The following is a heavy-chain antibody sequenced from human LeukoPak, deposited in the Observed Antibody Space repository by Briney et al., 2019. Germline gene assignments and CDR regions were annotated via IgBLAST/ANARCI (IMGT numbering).Heavy chain of an antibody. V-gene: IGHV4-39*01. J-gene: IGHJ4*02. CDR1: GGSISSSNW. CDR3: ARGAREVVNY. D-gene: IGHD3-22*01. CDR2: IYYSGST. Sequence: MASETLSLTCAVSGGSISSSNWWSWVRQPPGKGLEWIGSIYYSGSTYYNPSLKSRVTISVDTSKNQFSLKLSSVTAADTAVYYCARGAREVVNYWGQGTLVTVSS.